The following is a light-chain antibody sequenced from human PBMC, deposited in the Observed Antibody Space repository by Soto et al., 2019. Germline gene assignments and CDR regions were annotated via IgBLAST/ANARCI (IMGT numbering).Light chain of an antibody. CDR3: QQYRNWPRT. J-gene: IGKJ1*01. CDR1: QSVSNY. V-gene: IGKV3-11*01. Sequence: EIVLTQSPGTLSLSPGERATLSCRASQSVSNYFAWYQQKPGQAPRLLIYDASNRATGIPARFSGSGSGTEFTLTISSLQSEDFAVYYCQQYRNWPRTFGQGTKVDIK. CDR2: DAS.